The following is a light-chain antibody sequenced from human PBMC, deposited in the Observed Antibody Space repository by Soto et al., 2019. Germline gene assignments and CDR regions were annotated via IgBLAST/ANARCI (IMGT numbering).Light chain of an antibody. V-gene: IGKV3-20*01. CDR2: GAS. CDR3: QQYGSSTYT. J-gene: IGKJ2*01. CDR1: RRFGTNH. Sequence: EIVLTQSPGSLSLSQRKRATLSCRAVRRFGTNHWACYQQNPGQVPSPLIYGASRRATGIPDRFSGSGSGTEFTLTISRLEPEDFAVYYCQQYGSSTYTFGQGTKVEIK.